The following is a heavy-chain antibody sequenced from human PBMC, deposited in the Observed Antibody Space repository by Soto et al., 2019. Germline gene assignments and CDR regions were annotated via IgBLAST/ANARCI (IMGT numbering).Heavy chain of an antibody. CDR1: GGSISSSSYY. Sequence: QLQLQESGPGLVKPSETLSLTCTVSGGSISSSSYYWGWIRHPPGKGLEWIGSIYYSGSTYYNPSLKSRVTISVDTSKNQFSLKLSSVTAADTAVYYCATWGISIAVAGLDYWGQGTLVTVSS. CDR3: ATWGISIAVAGLDY. V-gene: IGHV4-39*01. D-gene: IGHD6-19*01. J-gene: IGHJ4*02. CDR2: IYYSGST.